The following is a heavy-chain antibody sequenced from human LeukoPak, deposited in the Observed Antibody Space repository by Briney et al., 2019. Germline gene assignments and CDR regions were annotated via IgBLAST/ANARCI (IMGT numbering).Heavy chain of an antibody. V-gene: IGHV3-23*01. Sequence: GGSLRLSCAASGFTFSSYAMSWVRQAPGKGLEWVSAISGSGGSTYYADSVKGRFTISRDNAKNSLYLQMNSLRAEDTALYYCAKSILWFGELSYGMDVWGQGTTVTVSS. CDR2: ISGSGGST. CDR3: AKSILWFGELSYGMDV. CDR1: GFTFSSYA. J-gene: IGHJ6*02. D-gene: IGHD3-10*01.